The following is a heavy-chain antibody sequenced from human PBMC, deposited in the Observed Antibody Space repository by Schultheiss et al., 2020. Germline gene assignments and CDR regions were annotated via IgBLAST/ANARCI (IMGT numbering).Heavy chain of an antibody. J-gene: IGHJ4*02. V-gene: IGHV4-59*12. CDR2: IYYSGST. CDR3: AGARGSSAYYWFFDY. D-gene: IGHD2-8*01. CDR1: GGSISSYY. Sequence: SQTLSLTCTVSGGSISSYYWSWIRQPPGKGLEWIGYIYYSGSTNYNPSLKSRVTISVDRSKNQFSLKLSSVTAADTAVYYCAGARGSSAYYWFFDYWGQGALVTVSS.